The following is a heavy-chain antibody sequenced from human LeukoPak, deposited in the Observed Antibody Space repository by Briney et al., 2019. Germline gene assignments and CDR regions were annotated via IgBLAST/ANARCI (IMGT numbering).Heavy chain of an antibody. V-gene: IGHV4-61*02. D-gene: IGHD5-18*01. Sequence: SQTLSLTCTVSGGSISSGSYYWNWIRQPAGKGLEWIGRIYASGITNYHPSLKSRVAISVDTSKNQFSLKLSSVTAADTAVYYCARGRSYSYGPHYYYYYMDVWGKGTTVTVSS. CDR3: ARGRSYSYGPHYYYYYMDV. CDR2: IYASGIT. CDR1: GGSISSGSYY. J-gene: IGHJ6*03.